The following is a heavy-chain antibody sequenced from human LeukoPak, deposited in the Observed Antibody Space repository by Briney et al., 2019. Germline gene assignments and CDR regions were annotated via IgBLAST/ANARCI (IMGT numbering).Heavy chain of an antibody. J-gene: IGHJ5*02. V-gene: IGHV4-61*02. CDR2: IYTSGST. D-gene: IGHD2-2*01. CDR3: AREVPAARGSGGFNWFDP. Sequence: PSQTLSLTCTVSGGSISSGSYYWSWIRQPAGKGLEWIGRIYTSGSTNYNPSLKSRVTISVDTSKNQFSLKLSSVTAADTAVYYCAREVPAARGSGGFNWFDPWGQGTLVTVSS. CDR1: GGSISSGSYY.